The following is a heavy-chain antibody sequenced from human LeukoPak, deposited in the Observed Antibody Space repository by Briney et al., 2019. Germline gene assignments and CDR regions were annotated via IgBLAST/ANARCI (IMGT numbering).Heavy chain of an antibody. CDR1: GGSISSYY. D-gene: IGHD3-22*01. CDR3: ARGPPTYYYDSSGYFDYYFDY. J-gene: IGHJ4*02. V-gene: IGHV4-59*01. CDR2: IYYSGST. Sequence: SETLSLTCTVSGGSISSYYWSWIRQPPGKGLEWIVYIYYSGSTNYNPSLKSRVTISVDTSKNQFSLKLSSVTAADTAVYYCARGPPTYYYDSSGYFDYYFDYWGQGTLVTVSS.